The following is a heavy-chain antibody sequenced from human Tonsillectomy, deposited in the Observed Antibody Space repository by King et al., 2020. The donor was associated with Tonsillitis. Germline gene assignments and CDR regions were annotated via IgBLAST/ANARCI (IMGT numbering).Heavy chain of an antibody. CDR3: AKEPYDTSGYYSDY. CDR2: ISYSGGIT. J-gene: IGHJ4*02. V-gene: IGHV3-23*04. CDR1: GFTFSSYA. D-gene: IGHD3-22*01. Sequence: QLVQSGGGLVQPGGSLRLSCAASGFTFSSYAMSWVRQAPGKGLEWVSVISYSGGITYYAESVKGQFTISRDNSKNTLYLQMNSLRAEDTAVYYCAKEPYDTSGYYSDYWGQGTLVTVSS.